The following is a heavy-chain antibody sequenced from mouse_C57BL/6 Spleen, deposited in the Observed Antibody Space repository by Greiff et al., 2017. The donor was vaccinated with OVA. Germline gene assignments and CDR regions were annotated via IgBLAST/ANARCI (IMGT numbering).Heavy chain of an antibody. Sequence: EVKLVESGEGLVKPGGSLKLSCAASGFTFSSYAMSWVRQTPEKRLEWVAYISSGGDYIYYADTVKGRFTISRDNARNTLYLQMSSLKSEDTAMYYCTRDLYYGNYLFDVWGTGTTVTVSS. CDR2: ISSGGDYI. J-gene: IGHJ1*03. D-gene: IGHD2-1*01. CDR3: TRDLYYGNYLFDV. V-gene: IGHV5-9-1*02. CDR1: GFTFSSYA.